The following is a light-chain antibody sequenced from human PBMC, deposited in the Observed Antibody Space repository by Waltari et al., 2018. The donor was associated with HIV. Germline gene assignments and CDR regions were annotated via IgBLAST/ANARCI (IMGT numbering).Light chain of an antibody. V-gene: IGLV2-14*03. CDR2: EVS. J-gene: IGLJ2*01. CDR1: DSDIGGSNY. Sequence: QSALTQPASVAGSPGQSITISCTGPDSDIGGSNYVSWFQQHAGKAPKLIIYEVSRRPSGISDRVSGSGAGDTASLTIAALQTEDEADCHCAAFTGTSTLFGGGTKLTVL. CDR3: AAFTGTSTL.